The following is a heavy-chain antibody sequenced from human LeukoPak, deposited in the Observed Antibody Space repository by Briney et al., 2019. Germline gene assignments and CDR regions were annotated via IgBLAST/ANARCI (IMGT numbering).Heavy chain of an antibody. V-gene: IGHV3-15*01. CDR1: GFTFSDAW. D-gene: IGHD3-10*01. Sequence: GGSLRLSCAASGFTFSDAWMSWVRQAPGKELEWVGRIKSKTDGGTIDYAAPVKGRFTISRDDSKNTLYLQMNSLKSEDTAVYYCSSLAMIRGVMPFDYWGQGTLVTVSS. J-gene: IGHJ4*02. CDR3: SSLAMIRGVMPFDY. CDR2: IKSKTDGGTI.